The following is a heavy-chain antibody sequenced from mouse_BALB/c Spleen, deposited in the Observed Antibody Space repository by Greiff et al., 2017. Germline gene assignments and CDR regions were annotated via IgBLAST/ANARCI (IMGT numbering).Heavy chain of an antibody. CDR2: INPSTGYT. CDR1: GYTFTSYW. CDR3: MREGIAY. Sequence: QVQLQQPGSELVRPGASVKLSCKASGYTFTSYWMHWVKQRPGQGLEWIGYINPSTGYTEYNQKFKDKATLTADKSSSTAYMQLNSLTSEDSAVYFCMREGIAYWGQGTLVTVSA. V-gene: IGHV1-7*01. J-gene: IGHJ3*01.